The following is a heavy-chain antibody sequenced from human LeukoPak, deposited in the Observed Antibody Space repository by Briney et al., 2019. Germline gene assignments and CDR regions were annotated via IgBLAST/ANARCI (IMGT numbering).Heavy chain of an antibody. CDR2: ISGSGGST. V-gene: IGHV3-23*01. Sequence: GGSLRLSCAASGFTFSSYAMSWARQAPGKGLEWVSAISGSGGSTYYADSVKGRFTISRDNSKNTLYLQMNSLKTEDTAVYYCTTDRYYDFWSGYQPLDYWGQGTLVTVSS. J-gene: IGHJ4*02. CDR1: GFTFSSYA. CDR3: TTDRYYDFWSGYQPLDY. D-gene: IGHD3-3*01.